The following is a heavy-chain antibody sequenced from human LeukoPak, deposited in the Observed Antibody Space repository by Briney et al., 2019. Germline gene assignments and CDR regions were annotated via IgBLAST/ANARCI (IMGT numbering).Heavy chain of an antibody. J-gene: IGHJ4*02. CDR2: IYSGGDT. CDR3: ARDCCLLAAAGH. V-gene: IGHV3-66*01. D-gene: IGHD6-13*01. CDR1: GITVSTNY. Sequence: TGGSLRLSCEASGITVSTNYMSWVRQAPGKGLEWVSVIYSGGDTYYADSVKGRFTISRDSSKNTLFLQMNSLRAEDTAMYYCARDCCLLAAAGHWGQGTLVTVSS.